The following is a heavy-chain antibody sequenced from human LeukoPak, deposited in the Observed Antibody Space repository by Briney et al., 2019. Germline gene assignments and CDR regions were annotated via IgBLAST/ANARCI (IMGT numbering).Heavy chain of an antibody. CDR3: ARGRDYYDSSGYFSDY. CDR2: MNPNSGNT. CDR1: GYTFTSYD. J-gene: IGHJ4*02. V-gene: IGHV1-8*03. D-gene: IGHD3-22*01. Sequence: ASVKVSCKASGYTFTSYDINWVRQATGQGLEWMGWMNPNSGNTGYAQKFQGRVTITRNTSISTAYMELSRLRSDDTAVYYCARGRDYYDSSGYFSDYWGQGTLVTVSS.